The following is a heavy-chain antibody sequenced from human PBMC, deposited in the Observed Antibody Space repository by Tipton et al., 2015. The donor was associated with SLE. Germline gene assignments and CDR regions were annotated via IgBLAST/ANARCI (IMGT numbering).Heavy chain of an antibody. J-gene: IGHJ4*02. D-gene: IGHD2-21*01. CDR2: IYYSGST. V-gene: IGHV4-39*07. CDR3: ARLRVISYYFDY. Sequence: TLSTCTVSGGSISSSSYYWGWIRQPPGKGLEWIGSIYYSGSTYYNPSLKSRVTISVDTSKNQFSLKLSSVAAADTAVYYCARLRVISYYFDYWGQGTLVTVSS. CDR1: GGSISSSSYY.